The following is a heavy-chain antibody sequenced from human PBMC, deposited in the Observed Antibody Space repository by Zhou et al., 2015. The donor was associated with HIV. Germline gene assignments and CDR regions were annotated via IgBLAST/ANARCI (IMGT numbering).Heavy chain of an antibody. J-gene: IGHJ6*02. CDR2: IIPIFGTA. D-gene: IGHD2-2*01. CDR3: ARDLCSSTSCSLYYYYYGMDV. V-gene: IGHV1-69*01. Sequence: QVQLVQSGAEVKKPGSSVKVSCKASGGTFSSYAISWVRQAPGQGLEWMGGIIPIFGTANYAQKFQGRVTITADESTSTAYMELSSLRSEDTAVYYCARDLCSSTSCSLYYYYYGMDVWGQGTTVTVSS. CDR1: GGTFSSYA.